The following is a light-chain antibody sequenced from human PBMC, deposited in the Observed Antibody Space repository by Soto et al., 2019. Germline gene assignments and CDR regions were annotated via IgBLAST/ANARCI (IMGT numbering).Light chain of an antibody. CDR1: QSVSSN. J-gene: IGKJ2*01. CDR3: QQYNKWPLKHT. CDR2: DAS. V-gene: IGKV3-15*01. Sequence: EIVMTQSPATLSVSPGERAILSCRASQSVSSNLAWYQQKPGQAPRLLIYDASTRATGIPARFSGSGSGTEFTLTISSLQSEDLAVYYCQQYNKWPLKHTFGQGTKVEIK.